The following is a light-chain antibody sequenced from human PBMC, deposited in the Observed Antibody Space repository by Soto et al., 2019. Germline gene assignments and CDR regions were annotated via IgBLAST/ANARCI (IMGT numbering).Light chain of an antibody. J-gene: IGKJ1*01. V-gene: IGKV1-5*03. Sequence: DIQMTQSPSTLSASVVDRVIITCRASQSISNWLAWYQQKPGKAPNLLIYKASSLKSGVPSRFSGSGSGTEFTLTISSLQTDDFATYYCQQYDTYWAFGQGTKVDI. CDR3: QQYDTYWA. CDR2: KAS. CDR1: QSISNW.